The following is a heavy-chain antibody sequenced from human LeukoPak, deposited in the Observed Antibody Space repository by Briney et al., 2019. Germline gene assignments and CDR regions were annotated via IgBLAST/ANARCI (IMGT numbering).Heavy chain of an antibody. CDR3: ARVGPRYSSSSAPYYMDV. J-gene: IGHJ6*03. Sequence: GASVKVSCKASGYTFTGYYMHWVRQAPGQGLVWMGWINPNSGGTNYAQKFQGRVTMTRDTSISTAYMELSRLRSDDTAVYYCARVGPRYSSSSAPYYMDVWGKGTTVTVSS. CDR2: INPNSGGT. CDR1: GYTFTGYY. V-gene: IGHV1-2*02. D-gene: IGHD6-6*01.